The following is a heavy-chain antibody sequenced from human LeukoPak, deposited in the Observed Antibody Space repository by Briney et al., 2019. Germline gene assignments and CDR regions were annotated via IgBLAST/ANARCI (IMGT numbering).Heavy chain of an antibody. CDR2: IYYSGST. J-gene: IGHJ4*02. CDR3: ASNYYGSRSLDY. Sequence: SDTLSLTCTLSGRSISIYYWSWIREPPGKGLEWIGYIYYSGSTIYNPSLKTRVPISVDTSKNQFSLKVSSVTAADTAVDYCASNYYGSRSLDYWGQGNLVTVSS. D-gene: IGHD3-10*01. V-gene: IGHV4-59*08. CDR1: GRSISIYY.